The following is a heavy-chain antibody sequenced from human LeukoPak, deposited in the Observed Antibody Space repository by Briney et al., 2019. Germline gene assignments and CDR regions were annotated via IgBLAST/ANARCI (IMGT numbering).Heavy chain of an antibody. D-gene: IGHD6-13*01. CDR1: GYTFTTYW. CDR2: IYAGDTDP. J-gene: IGHJ4*02. CDR3: VRHGLGSSWFCFDY. V-gene: IGHV5-51*01. Sequence: GESLKISCKGSGYTFTTYWIGWVRQMPGKGLEWMGIIYAGDTDPRYSPSFQGQVTISADKSISTAYLQWSSLKASDSAMYYCVRHGLGSSWFCFDYWGQGTLVTVPS.